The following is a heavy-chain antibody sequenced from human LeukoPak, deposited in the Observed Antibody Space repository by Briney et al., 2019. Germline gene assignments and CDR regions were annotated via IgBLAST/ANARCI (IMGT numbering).Heavy chain of an antibody. J-gene: IGHJ4*02. V-gene: IGHV4-34*01. Sequence: PSETLSLTCAVYGGSFSGYYWSRIRQPPGKGLEWIGEINHSGSTNYNPSLKSRVTISVDTSKNQFSLKLSSVTAADTAVYYCARGPVWSDYGDYHCDYWGQGTLVTVSS. CDR3: ARGPVWSDYGDYHCDY. D-gene: IGHD4-17*01. CDR1: GGSFSGYY. CDR2: INHSGST.